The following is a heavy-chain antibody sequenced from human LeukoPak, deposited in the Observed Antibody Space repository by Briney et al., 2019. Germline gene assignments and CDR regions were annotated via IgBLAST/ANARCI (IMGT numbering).Heavy chain of an antibody. CDR3: ARVGRVAVAAYFDY. J-gene: IGHJ4*02. V-gene: IGHV1-69*13. Sequence: VASVKVSCKASGGTFSSYAISWVRQAPGQGLEWMGGIIPIFGTANYAQKFQGRVTITADESTSTAYMELSSLRSEDTAVYYCARVGRVAVAAYFDYWGQGTLVTVSS. D-gene: IGHD6-19*01. CDR2: IIPIFGTA. CDR1: GGTFSSYA.